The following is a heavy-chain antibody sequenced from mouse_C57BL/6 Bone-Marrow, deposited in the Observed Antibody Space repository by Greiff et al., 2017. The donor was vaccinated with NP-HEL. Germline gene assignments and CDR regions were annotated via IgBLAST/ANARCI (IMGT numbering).Heavy chain of an antibody. J-gene: IGHJ3*01. CDR1: GFTFSSYG. CDR3: ARRQGSIYYYGSSPFAY. Sequence: DVHLVESGGDLVKPGGSLKLSCAASGFTFSSYGMSWVRQTPDKRLEWVATISSGGSYTSSPDSVKGRFTISRDNAKNTLYLQMSSLKSEDTAMYYCARRQGSIYYYGSSPFAYWGQGTLGTVSA. D-gene: IGHD1-1*01. CDR2: ISSGGSYT. V-gene: IGHV5-6*02.